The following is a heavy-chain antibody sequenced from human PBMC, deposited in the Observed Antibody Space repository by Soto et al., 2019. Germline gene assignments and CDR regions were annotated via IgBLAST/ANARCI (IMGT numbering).Heavy chain of an antibody. D-gene: IGHD1-1*01. Sequence: EMQLLESGGDLVQPGGSLRLSCAASGFSFGDYAMTWVRQAPGKGLEYVSAISGSGVTTYYPDSMPGRFTLSRDNSKNTLYLQVNSLRVEDTAVYYCAKDRDDIATGDAFDFWGQGTTVTVSS. J-gene: IGHJ3*01. CDR2: ISGSGVTT. V-gene: IGHV3-23*01. CDR3: AKDRDDIATGDAFDF. CDR1: GFSFGDYA.